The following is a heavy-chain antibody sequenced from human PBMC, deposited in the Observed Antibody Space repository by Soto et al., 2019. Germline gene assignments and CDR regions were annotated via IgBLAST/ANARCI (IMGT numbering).Heavy chain of an antibody. CDR2: INAGNGNT. CDR3: AREPVYSFGTT. V-gene: IGHV1-3*05. CDR1: GYTFTSYA. D-gene: IGHD5-18*01. Sequence: QVQLVQSGAEEKKPGASVKVSCKASGYTFTSYAMLWVRQAPGQRLEWMGWINAGNGNTKYSQKFQGRVTITRDTSAITAHMEMSSLRSEDTAVYYCAREPVYSFGTTWGQGTLVTVSS. J-gene: IGHJ5*02.